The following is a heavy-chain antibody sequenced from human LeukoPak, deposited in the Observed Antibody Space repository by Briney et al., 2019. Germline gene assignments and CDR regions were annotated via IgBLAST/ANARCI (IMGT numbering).Heavy chain of an antibody. D-gene: IGHD3-22*01. CDR3: AGGYYRY. CDR2: ISWNSANI. Sequence: GGSLRLSCVASGFRFDDYVMHWVRQVPGKGLEWVSGISWNSANIGYGDSVKGRFSISRDNAKKSLYLQMNYLRSDDTALYYCAGGYYRYWGQGTLVTVSP. CDR1: GFRFDDYV. V-gene: IGHV3-9*01. J-gene: IGHJ4*02.